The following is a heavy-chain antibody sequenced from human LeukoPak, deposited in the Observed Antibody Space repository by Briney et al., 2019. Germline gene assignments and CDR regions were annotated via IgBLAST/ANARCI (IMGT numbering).Heavy chain of an antibody. CDR1: GFTFSSYA. D-gene: IGHD3-22*01. V-gene: IGHV3-23*01. Sequence: GGSLRLSCAASGFTFSSYAMSWVRQAPGKGLEWVSAISGSGGSTYYADSVKGRFTISRDNSKNTLYLQMNSLRAEDTAVYYCAKGITMIVVVIGYFDHWGQGTLVTVSS. CDR3: AKGITMIVVVIGYFDH. CDR2: ISGSGGST. J-gene: IGHJ4*02.